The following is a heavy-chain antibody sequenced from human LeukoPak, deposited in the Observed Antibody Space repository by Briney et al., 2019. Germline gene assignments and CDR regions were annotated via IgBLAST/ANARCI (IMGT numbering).Heavy chain of an antibody. D-gene: IGHD6-19*01. Sequence: PGRSLRLSCATSGFTFNNYAMHWVRQAPGKGLEWVAVVWYDGNNKYYADSVRGRFTISRDNSKNTLFLQMNSLRAEDTAVYYCARDEGFQWLVVGIDYWGRGTLVTVSS. CDR2: VWYDGNNK. CDR1: GFTFNNYA. J-gene: IGHJ4*02. V-gene: IGHV3-33*01. CDR3: ARDEGFQWLVVGIDY.